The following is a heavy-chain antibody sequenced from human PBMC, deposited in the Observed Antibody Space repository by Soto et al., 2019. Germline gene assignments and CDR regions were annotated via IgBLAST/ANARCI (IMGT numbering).Heavy chain of an antibody. D-gene: IGHD6-19*01. Sequence: HVTLKESGPVLVKPTETLTLTSTVSGFSLSNGRVGVSWIRQPPGRALEWPGHIFSNDEKSYWTSLKSRLTITEDTSKSQVVLTMTNVDPVDTATYYCARILFGRSVAGGYFYMDVWGKGTTVTVSS. V-gene: IGHV2-26*01. CDR1: GFSLSNGRVG. J-gene: IGHJ6*03. CDR2: IFSNDEK. CDR3: ARILFGRSVAGGYFYMDV.